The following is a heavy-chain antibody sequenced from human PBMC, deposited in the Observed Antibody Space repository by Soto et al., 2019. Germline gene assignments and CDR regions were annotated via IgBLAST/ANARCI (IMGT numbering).Heavy chain of an antibody. Sequence: LRLSCAGRGFTFNMFSLNWVRQAPGKGLEWVSSISGDARTIHYSDSVKARFTISRDNPRNSLFLQMNSLRAEDTAIYYCARDFQQLARGYYAYPMDVWGRGTSVTVSS. CDR1: GFTFNMFS. D-gene: IGHD3-3*01. J-gene: IGHJ6*02. V-gene: IGHV3-21*04. CDR3: ARDFQQLARGYYAYPMDV. CDR2: ISGDARTI.